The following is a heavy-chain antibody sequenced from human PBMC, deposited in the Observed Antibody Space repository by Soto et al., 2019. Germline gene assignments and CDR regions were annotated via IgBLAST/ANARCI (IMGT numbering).Heavy chain of an antibody. D-gene: IGHD3-22*01. CDR2: IWYDGSNK. Sequence: QVQLVESGGGVVQPGRSLRLSCAASGFTFSSYGMHWVRQAPGKGLEWVAVIWYDGSNKYYADSVKGRFTISRDNSKNTLYLQMNSLRAEDTAVYYCARDLGYYDSSGYFAYWGQGTLVTVSS. J-gene: IGHJ4*02. V-gene: IGHV3-33*01. CDR3: ARDLGYYDSSGYFAY. CDR1: GFTFSSYG.